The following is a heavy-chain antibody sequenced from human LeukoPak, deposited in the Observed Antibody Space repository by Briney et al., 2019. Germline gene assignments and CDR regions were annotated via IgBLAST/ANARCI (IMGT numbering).Heavy chain of an antibody. D-gene: IGHD3-16*02. CDR3: AREGYLLYYFDY. CDR1: GGSISSYY. Sequence: SETLSLTCTVSGGSISSYYWSWIRQPAGKGLEWIGRIYTSGITNDNPSLKSRVTMSVDTSKNQFSLKLSSVTAADTAVYYCAREGYLLYYFDYWGQGTLVTVSS. CDR2: IYTSGIT. V-gene: IGHV4-4*07. J-gene: IGHJ4*02.